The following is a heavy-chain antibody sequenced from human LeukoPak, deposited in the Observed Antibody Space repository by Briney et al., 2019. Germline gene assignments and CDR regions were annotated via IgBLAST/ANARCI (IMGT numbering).Heavy chain of an antibody. CDR1: GDSISSGYY. Sequence: SETLSLTCAVSGDSISSGYYWGWIGHPPGKGLDWIGSIYHSGSTYYDPSLKSRVTISVDTSKNQFSLKLSSVTAADTAVYYCARGSYYYYYMDVWGKGTTVTVSS. CDR3: ARGSYYYYYMDV. CDR2: IYHSGST. J-gene: IGHJ6*03. D-gene: IGHD1-26*01. V-gene: IGHV4-38-2*01.